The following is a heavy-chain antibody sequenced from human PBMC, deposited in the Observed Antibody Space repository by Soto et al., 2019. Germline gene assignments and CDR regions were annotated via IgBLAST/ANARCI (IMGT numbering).Heavy chain of an antibody. Sequence: PSETLSLTCSVSGTSISSGDRYWSWIRQPPGRGLEWIGYIYYTGSTYPSPPLKSRLTISVDTSTNQFSLKLTSAAAADTAVYYCASYTVNNSGYYDYWGQGTLVTV. CDR2: IYYTGST. V-gene: IGHV4-30-4*01. CDR1: GTSISSGDRY. CDR3: ASYTVNNSGYYDY. J-gene: IGHJ4*02. D-gene: IGHD6-19*01.